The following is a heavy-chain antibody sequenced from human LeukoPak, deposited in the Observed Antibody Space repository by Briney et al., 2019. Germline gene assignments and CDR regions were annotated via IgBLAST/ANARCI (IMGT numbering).Heavy chain of an antibody. D-gene: IGHD3-22*01. CDR1: GFTFSSYG. V-gene: IGHV3-23*01. CDR2: ISGSGGST. CDR3: AKDSYYDSSGYYDY. Sequence: GGSLRLSCAASGFTFSSYGMHWVRQAPGKGLEWVSAISGSGGSTYYADSVKGRFTISRDNSKNTLYLQMNSLRAEDTAVYYCAKDSYYDSSGYYDYWGQGTLVTVSS. J-gene: IGHJ4*02.